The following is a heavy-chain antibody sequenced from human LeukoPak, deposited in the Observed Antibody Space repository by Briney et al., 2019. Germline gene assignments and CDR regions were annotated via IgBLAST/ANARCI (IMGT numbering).Heavy chain of an antibody. J-gene: IGHJ4*02. Sequence: GGSLTLYCAASGFTFSIYDMHWVRQATGKGLEWVSSIGTASGDTYYPNSISGRFTISREDATQSVYLQMNSLRVGDTAVYYCARGRRGTGLSFDYWGQGLLVTVSS. CDR2: IGTASGDT. D-gene: IGHD6-19*01. CDR1: GFTFSIYD. CDR3: ARGRRGTGLSFDY. V-gene: IGHV3-13*01.